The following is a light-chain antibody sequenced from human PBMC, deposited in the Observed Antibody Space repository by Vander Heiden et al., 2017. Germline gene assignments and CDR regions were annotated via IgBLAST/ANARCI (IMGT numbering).Light chain of an antibody. J-gene: IGKJ4*01. Sequence: LVLTHSPGTLSLSPGERATFSCRASQSVSNNHLAWYQQKPGQAPRLLISHASSRAAGIPDRFSGSGSGTDFTLTISRLEPEDFAVYYCQHYGFSPPVTFGGGTKVAIK. V-gene: IGKV3-20*01. CDR2: HAS. CDR3: QHYGFSPPVT. CDR1: QSVSNNH.